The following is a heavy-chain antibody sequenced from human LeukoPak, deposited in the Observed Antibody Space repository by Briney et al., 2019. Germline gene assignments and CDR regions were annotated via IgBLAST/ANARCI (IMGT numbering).Heavy chain of an antibody. CDR3: GKAGGKYSSSWYEDY. V-gene: IGHV3-23*01. Sequence: GGSLRLSCAASGFSFSSYAMSWVRQAPGKGLEWVSAISGSGGSTYYADSAKGRFTISRDNSKNTLYLQMNSLRAEDTAVYYFGKAGGKYSSSWYEDYWGQGTLVNVSS. J-gene: IGHJ4*02. CDR1: GFSFSSYA. CDR2: ISGSGGST. D-gene: IGHD6-13*01.